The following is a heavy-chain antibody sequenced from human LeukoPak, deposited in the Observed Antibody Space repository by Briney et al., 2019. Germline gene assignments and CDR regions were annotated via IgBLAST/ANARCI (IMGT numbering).Heavy chain of an antibody. Sequence: GESLKISCTSSGYTFTNYWIGWVRQMPGKGLEWMGIIYPDDSDSRYSPSFQGQVTVSVDKFINTAYLQLSSLKASDTAMYYCARHGSVSSGKWYLDLWGRGTLVTVSS. V-gene: IGHV5-51*01. CDR2: IYPDDSDS. J-gene: IGHJ2*01. D-gene: IGHD6-19*01. CDR3: ARHGSVSSGKWYLDL. CDR1: GYTFTNYW.